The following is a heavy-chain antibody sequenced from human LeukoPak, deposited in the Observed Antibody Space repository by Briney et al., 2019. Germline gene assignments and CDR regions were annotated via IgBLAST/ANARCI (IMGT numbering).Heavy chain of an antibody. D-gene: IGHD1-14*01. CDR2: INYKGGTT. CDR1: GFILSSFS. V-gene: IGHV3-64*02. CDR3: ARVGPETAFDY. Sequence: QPGGSLRLSCAASGFILSSFSMHWVRQSPGRGLQYVSAINYKGGTTYYADSVKGRFTISRDNSKNTLYLQMASLRDEDMGVYYCARVGPETAFDYWGQGTLVTVSS. J-gene: IGHJ4*02.